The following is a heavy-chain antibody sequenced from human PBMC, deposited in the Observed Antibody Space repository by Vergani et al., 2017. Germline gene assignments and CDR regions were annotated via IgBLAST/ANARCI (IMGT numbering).Heavy chain of an antibody. J-gene: IGHJ3*02. V-gene: IGHV1-46*03. Sequence: QVQLVQSGAEVKKPGASVKVSCKASGYTFTSYYMHWVRQAPGQGLEWMGIINPSGGSTSYAQKFQGLVTMTRDTSTSTVYMELSGLRAEDTAVYYCTRGVVAVESDAFDIWGQGTMVTVSS. D-gene: IGHD2-15*01. CDR2: INPSGGST. CDR1: GYTFTSYY. CDR3: TRGVVAVESDAFDI.